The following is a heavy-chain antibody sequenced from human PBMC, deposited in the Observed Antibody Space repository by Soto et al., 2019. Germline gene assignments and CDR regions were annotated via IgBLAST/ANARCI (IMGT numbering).Heavy chain of an antibody. CDR2: FFIGGNT. CDR3: AREGGYDLDYYYYCMDV. Sequence: TSETLSLTCTGSGGSISSSTYYWGWMRQPPGKGLEWIASFFIGGNTYYNPSLKSRVTISVDTSKNQFSLKLSSVTAADTAVYYCAREGGYDLDYYYYCMDVWGQGTTVT. CDR1: GGSISSSTYY. J-gene: IGHJ6*02. D-gene: IGHD5-12*01. V-gene: IGHV4-39*01.